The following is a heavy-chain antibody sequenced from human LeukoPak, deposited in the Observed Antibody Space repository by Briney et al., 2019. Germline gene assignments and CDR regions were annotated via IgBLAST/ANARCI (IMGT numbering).Heavy chain of an antibody. V-gene: IGHV4-34*01. CDR2: INARGDT. D-gene: IGHD2-2*01. Sequence: SETLSLTCAVYGWSFNDYYWNWIRQPPGKGLEWIGEINARGDTNYNPSLESRVTISVDTSKNQFSLRLTSMIAVDTALYYCARGQVPAARGYNWFDPWGQGTLVTVSS. J-gene: IGHJ5*02. CDR1: GWSFNDYY. CDR3: ARGQVPAARGYNWFDP.